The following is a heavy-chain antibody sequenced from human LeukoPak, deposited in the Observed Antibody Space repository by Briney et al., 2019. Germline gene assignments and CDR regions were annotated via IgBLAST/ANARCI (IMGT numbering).Heavy chain of an antibody. CDR1: GDTFSSYA. CDR3: ARGRMAGTYVFDS. CDR2: IIPIFGTA. J-gene: IGHJ4*02. Sequence: SVKVTCKASGDTFSSYAISWVRQAPGQGLEWMGGIIPIFGTANCAQKFQGRVTITADESTSTAYMELSSLRSEDTAVYYCARGRMAGTYVFDSWGQGTLVTVSS. V-gene: IGHV1-69*13. D-gene: IGHD6-19*01.